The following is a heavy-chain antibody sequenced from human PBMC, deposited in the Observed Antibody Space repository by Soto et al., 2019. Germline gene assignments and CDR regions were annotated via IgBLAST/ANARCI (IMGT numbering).Heavy chain of an antibody. J-gene: IGHJ4*02. D-gene: IGHD3-22*01. CDR1: GLTVRTNY. V-gene: IGHV3-53*01. CDR2: IYSGGNT. Sequence: PGGSLRLSCAVSGLTVRTNYMSWVRQAPGKGLEWVSVIYSGGNTYYADSVKGRFTISRDNSKNTLYLQMNSLRAEDTAVYYCARVLFYYDSSGYSQSIDYWGQGTQVTAPQ. CDR3: ARVLFYYDSSGYSQSIDY.